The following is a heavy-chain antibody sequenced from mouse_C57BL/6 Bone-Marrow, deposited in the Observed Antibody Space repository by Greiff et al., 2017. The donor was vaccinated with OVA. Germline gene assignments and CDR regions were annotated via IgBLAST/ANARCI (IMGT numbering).Heavy chain of an antibody. J-gene: IGHJ1*03. CDR1: GYTFTDYN. V-gene: IGHV1-18*01. CDR3: AIGDSPRYFDV. CDR2: INPNNGGT. Sequence: VQLKESGPELVKPGASVKIPCKASGYTFTDYNMDWVKQSHGKSLEWIGDINPNNGGTIYNQKFKGKATLTVDKSSSTAYMELRSLTSEDTAVYYCAIGDSPRYFDVWGTGTTVTVSS. D-gene: IGHD2-13*01.